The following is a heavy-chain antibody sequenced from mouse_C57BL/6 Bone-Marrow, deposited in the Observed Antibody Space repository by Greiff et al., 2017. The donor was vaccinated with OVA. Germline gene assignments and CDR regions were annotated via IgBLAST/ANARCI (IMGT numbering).Heavy chain of an antibody. CDR1: GFTFSSYG. V-gene: IGHV5-6*01. J-gene: IGHJ3*01. Sequence: EVHLVESGGDLVKPGGSLKLSCAASGFTFSSYGMSWVRQTPDKSLEWVATISSGGSYTYYPDSVKGRFTISSDNAKNTLYLQMSSLKSEDTAMYYCARRGFHWFAYWGQGTLVTVSA. CDR3: ARRGFHWFAY. CDR2: ISSGGSYT.